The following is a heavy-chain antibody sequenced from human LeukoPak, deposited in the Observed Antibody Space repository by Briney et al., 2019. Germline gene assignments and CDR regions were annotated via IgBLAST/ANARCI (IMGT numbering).Heavy chain of an antibody. CDR1: GGTFSDHI. D-gene: IGHD3-9*01. V-gene: IGHV1-69*16. J-gene: IGHJ4*02. Sequence: SVKVSCKASGGTFSDHIIFWVRQAPGQGLEWMGGISPLLGASNHTQKFQDRVRITADESASTAYMELSNLRSADTAVYYCATYDILTGFDYWGQGTLVTVSS. CDR2: ISPLLGAS. CDR3: ATYDILTGFDY.